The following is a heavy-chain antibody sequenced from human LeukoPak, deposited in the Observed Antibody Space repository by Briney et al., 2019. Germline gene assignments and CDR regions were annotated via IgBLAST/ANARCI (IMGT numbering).Heavy chain of an antibody. CDR3: ARDPSYSSGWYGPYYYYYMDV. CDR2: INTNTGNP. J-gene: IGHJ6*03. Sequence: ASVKVSCKASGYTFTSYGVNWVRQAPGQGLEWMGWINTNTGNPTYAQGFTGRFVFSLDTSVSTAYLQISSLKAEDTAVYYCARDPSYSSGWYGPYYYYYMDVWGKGTTVTVSS. V-gene: IGHV7-4-1*02. D-gene: IGHD6-19*01. CDR1: GYTFTSYG.